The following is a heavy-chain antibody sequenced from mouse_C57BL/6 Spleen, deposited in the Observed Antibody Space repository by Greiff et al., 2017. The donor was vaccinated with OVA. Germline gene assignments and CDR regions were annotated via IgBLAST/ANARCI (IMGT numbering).Heavy chain of an antibody. CDR3: LRDAWFAY. V-gene: IGHV1-15*01. CDR2: IDPETGGT. J-gene: IGHJ3*01. Sequence: VQLQQSGAELVRPGASVTLSCKASGFTFTDYEMHWVKQTPVHGLEWIGAIDPETGGTPYNQKFKGKAILTADKSSSTAYMELRSLTSEDSAVYYCLRDAWFAYWGQGTLVTVSA. CDR1: GFTFTDYE. D-gene: IGHD3-2*02.